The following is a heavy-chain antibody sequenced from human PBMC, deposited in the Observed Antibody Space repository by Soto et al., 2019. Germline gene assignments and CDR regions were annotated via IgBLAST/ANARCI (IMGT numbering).Heavy chain of an antibody. CDR2: IYYSGST. Sequence: PSETLSLTCTVSGGSISSGDYYWSWIRQPPGKGLEWIGYIYYSGSTYYNPSLKSRVTISVDTSKNQFSLKLSSVTAADTAVYYCARDGPPEYCISTSCYGVSMNWFDPWGQGTLVTVSS. J-gene: IGHJ5*02. D-gene: IGHD2-2*01. CDR1: GGSISSGDYY. V-gene: IGHV4-30-4*01. CDR3: ARDGPPEYCISTSCYGVSMNWFDP.